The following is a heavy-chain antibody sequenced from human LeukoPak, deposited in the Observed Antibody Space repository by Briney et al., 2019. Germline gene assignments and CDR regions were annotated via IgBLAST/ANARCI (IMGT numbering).Heavy chain of an antibody. D-gene: IGHD5-18*01. CDR3: AKDPPTVMANAFHI. CDR1: GFTFSSYG. J-gene: IGHJ3*02. CDR2: ISGSGGTT. Sequence: PGGSLRLSCAASGFTFSSYGRSWVRQAPGKGLEWVSSISGSGGTTYYADSVKGRFTISRDNSKNTLYLQMNSLRADDTAVYSCAKDPPTVMANAFHIWGQGTMVTVS. V-gene: IGHV3-23*01.